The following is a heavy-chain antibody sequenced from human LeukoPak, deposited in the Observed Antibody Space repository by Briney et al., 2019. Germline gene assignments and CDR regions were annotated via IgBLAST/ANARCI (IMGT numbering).Heavy chain of an antibody. Sequence: GASVKVSCKASGYTFTGYYMHWVRQAPGQGLEWMGWINPNSGGTNYAQKFQGRVTMTRDTSISTAYMELSRLRSDDTAVYYCARDQARTYYYDSSGYLDYWGQGTLVTVSS. CDR2: INPNSGGT. CDR3: ARDQARTYYYDSSGYLDY. V-gene: IGHV1-2*02. CDR1: GYTFTGYY. J-gene: IGHJ4*02. D-gene: IGHD3-22*01.